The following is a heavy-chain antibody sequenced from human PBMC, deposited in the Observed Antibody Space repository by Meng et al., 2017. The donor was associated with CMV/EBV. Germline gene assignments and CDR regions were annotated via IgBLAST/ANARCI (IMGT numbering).Heavy chain of an antibody. CDR1: TFTGYG. CDR3: ARVGYYYGSGSYYTDLDY. D-gene: IGHD3-10*01. J-gene: IGHJ4*02. Sequence: TFTGYGISWVRQAPGQGLEWMGWISAYSGNTNYEQKLQGRVTMTTDTSTSTAYMELRSLRSDDTAVYYCARVGYYYGSGSYYTDLDYWGQGTLVTVSS. V-gene: IGHV1-18*01. CDR2: ISAYSGNT.